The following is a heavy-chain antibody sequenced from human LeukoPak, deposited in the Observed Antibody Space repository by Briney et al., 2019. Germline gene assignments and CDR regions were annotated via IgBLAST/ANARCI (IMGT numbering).Heavy chain of an antibody. D-gene: IGHD3-22*01. CDR3: AHRLGYYDSSGYYSDGRFDP. J-gene: IGHJ5*02. Sequence: SGPTLVKPTQTLRLTGTFSGFSLSSSGVGVGWIRQPPGKALEWLALIYWDGDKYYWPSLKSRLTITKDTSKNQGVLTMTNMDPVDTATYYCAHRLGYYDSSGYYSDGRFDPWGQGTLVTVSS. V-gene: IGHV2-5*02. CDR2: IYWDGDK. CDR1: GFSLSSSGVG.